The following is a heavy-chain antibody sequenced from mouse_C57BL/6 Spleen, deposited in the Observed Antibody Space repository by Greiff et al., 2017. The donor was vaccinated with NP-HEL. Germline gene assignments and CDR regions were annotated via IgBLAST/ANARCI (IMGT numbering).Heavy chain of an antibody. D-gene: IGHD2-1*01. J-gene: IGHJ3*01. Sequence: VQLKESGPGLVKPSQSLSLTCSVTGYSITSGYYWNWIRQFPGNKLEWMGYISYDGSNNYNPSLKNRISITRDTSKNQFFLKLNSVTTEDTATYYCASHYGNYVWFAYWGQGTLVTVSA. CDR3: ASHYGNYVWFAY. CDR1: GYSITSGYY. V-gene: IGHV3-6*01. CDR2: ISYDGSN.